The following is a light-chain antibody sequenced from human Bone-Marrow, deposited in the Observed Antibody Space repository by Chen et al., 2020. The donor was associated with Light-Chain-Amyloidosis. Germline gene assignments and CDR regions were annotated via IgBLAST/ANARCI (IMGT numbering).Light chain of an antibody. Sequence: QSVLTQPPSVSGTPGQRVTISCSGSNSNIGNNAVNWCQQQYPVTAPKLLIYSNNQRPSGVPDRFAGSMSVTSASLAISGLQPEDEAEYYCATWDDSLNGVMFGGGTKLTVL. CDR3: ATWDDSLNGVM. CDR1: NSNIGNNA. CDR2: SNN. J-gene: IGLJ3*02. V-gene: IGLV1-44*01.